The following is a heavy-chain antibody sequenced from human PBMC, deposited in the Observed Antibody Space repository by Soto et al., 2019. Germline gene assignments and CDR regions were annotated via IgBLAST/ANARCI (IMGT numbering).Heavy chain of an antibody. Sequence: EVQLVESGGGLIQPGGSLRLSCAASGFIVSSNYMSWVRQAPGKGLEWVSVIYSGGSTYYADSVKGRFTISRDNSKNTLYLQMNSLRAEDTAVYYCARTVVVVTATPGDFDIWGQGTMVTVSS. D-gene: IGHD2-15*01. J-gene: IGHJ3*02. CDR2: IYSGGST. CDR1: GFIVSSNY. CDR3: ARTVVVVTATPGDFDI. V-gene: IGHV3-53*01.